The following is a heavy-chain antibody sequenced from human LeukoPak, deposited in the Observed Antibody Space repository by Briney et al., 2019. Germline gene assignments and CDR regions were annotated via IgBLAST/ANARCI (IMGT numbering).Heavy chain of an antibody. CDR2: ITDDGYNT. Sequence: PGGSLRLSCAASGFTFSAFAMTWVRQAPGKGLEWVSTITDDGYNTYSADSVKGRFTISRDNSKNTLYLQMNSLRAEDTAVYYCAKGTATHKYYFDYWGQGTLVTVSS. J-gene: IGHJ4*02. CDR1: GFTFSAFA. CDR3: AKGTATHKYYFDY. D-gene: IGHD1-26*01. V-gene: IGHV3-23*01.